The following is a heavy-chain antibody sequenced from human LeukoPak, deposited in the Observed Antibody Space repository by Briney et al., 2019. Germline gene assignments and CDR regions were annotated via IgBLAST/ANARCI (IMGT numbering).Heavy chain of an antibody. D-gene: IGHD3-10*01. CDR1: GFTFSSYA. J-gene: IGHJ4*02. CDR2: ISYDGSNK. Sequence: GGSLRLSCAASGFTFSSYAMSWVRQAPGKGLEWVAVISYDGSNKYYADSVKGRFTISRDNSKNTLYLQMNSLRAEDTAVYYCARAKGSVSLDYWGQGTLVTVSS. V-gene: IGHV3-30*04. CDR3: ARAKGSVSLDY.